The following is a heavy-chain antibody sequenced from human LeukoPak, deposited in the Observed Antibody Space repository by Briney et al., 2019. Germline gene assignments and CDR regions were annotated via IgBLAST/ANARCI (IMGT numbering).Heavy chain of an antibody. V-gene: IGHV3-23*01. CDR3: AKDRVGAILYFDY. D-gene: IGHD1-26*01. CDR1: GFTFSSYG. CDR2: ISGSGGRT. Sequence: PGGSLRLPCAASGFTFSSYGMSWVRQAPGKGLEWVSAISGSGGRTYYADSMKGRFTISRDNSKNTLYLQMNSLRGEDTAVYYCAKDRVGAILYFDYWGQGTLVTVSS. J-gene: IGHJ4*02.